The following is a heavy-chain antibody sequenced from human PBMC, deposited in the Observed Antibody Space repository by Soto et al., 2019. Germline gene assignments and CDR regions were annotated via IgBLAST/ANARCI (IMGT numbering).Heavy chain of an antibody. V-gene: IGHV3-30-3*01. CDR1: GFTFSSYA. D-gene: IGHD3-3*01. CDR2: ISYDGSNK. Sequence: GGSLRLSCAASGFTFSSYAMHWVRQAPGKGLEWVAVISYDGSNKYYADSVKGRFTISSYNSKITLYLQMNSLRAEDTAVYYCAIDSYNYDVCSGYYSYFDYWGQGSLVTVSS. CDR3: AIDSYNYDVCSGYYSYFDY. J-gene: IGHJ4*02.